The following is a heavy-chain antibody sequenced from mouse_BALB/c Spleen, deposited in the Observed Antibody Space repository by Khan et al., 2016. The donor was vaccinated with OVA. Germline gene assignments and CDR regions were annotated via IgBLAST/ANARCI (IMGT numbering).Heavy chain of an antibody. CDR1: GYSITSDYA. CDR2: ISYSGNT. J-gene: IGHJ2*01. Sequence: EVQLVESGPGLVKPSQSLSLTCTVTGYSITSDYAWNWIRQFPGNKLEWMGYISYSGNTKYNPSLKSRISINRDTSKHQFFLQLNFVTIEDTATYYCARIQGGDFDYWGQGTTLTVSS. V-gene: IGHV3-2*02. CDR3: ARIQGGDFDY. D-gene: IGHD3-2*02.